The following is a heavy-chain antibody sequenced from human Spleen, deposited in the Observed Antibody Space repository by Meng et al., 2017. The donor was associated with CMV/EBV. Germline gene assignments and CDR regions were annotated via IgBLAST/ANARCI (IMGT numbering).Heavy chain of an antibody. CDR1: GGSINSGGYY. CDR2: IYYSGST. J-gene: IGHJ6*02. CDR3: ARSSSNGMDV. V-gene: IGHV4-31*02. D-gene: IGHD2-2*01. Sequence: SQTLSLTCAVSGGSINSGGYYWTWIRQHPGKGLEWIGYIYYSGSTYYNPSLKSRVTISLDTSKNQFSLKLSSMTDADTAVYYCARSSSNGMDVWGQGTTVTVSS.